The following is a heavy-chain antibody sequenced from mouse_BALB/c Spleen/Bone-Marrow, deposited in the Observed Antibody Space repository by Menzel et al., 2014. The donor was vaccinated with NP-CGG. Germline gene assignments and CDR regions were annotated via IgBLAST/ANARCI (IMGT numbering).Heavy chain of an antibody. J-gene: IGHJ3*01. D-gene: IGHD2-14*01. CDR3: VRDGDYRYAWFSY. CDR2: ISDGGTYT. CDR1: GFTFRDYY. Sequence: EVQRVESGGGLVKPGGFLKLSCAASGFTFRDYYMYWVRQTPEKRLEWVATISDGGTYTYYSDSVKGRFTISRDKAKNNLYLQMTNLMSEDTAMYRCVRDGDYRYAWFSYWGQGTLVTVSA. V-gene: IGHV5-4*02.